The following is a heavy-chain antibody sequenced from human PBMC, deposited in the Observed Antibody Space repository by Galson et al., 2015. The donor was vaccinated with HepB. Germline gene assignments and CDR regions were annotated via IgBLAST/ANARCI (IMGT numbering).Heavy chain of an antibody. D-gene: IGHD4-11*01. CDR2: ISVSGAGI. V-gene: IGHV3-23*01. Sequence: SLRLSCAASGFTFRNYAMSWVRQAPGKGLEWVSTISVSGAGIDYADSVRGRFTISRDNSKNTLYVQMTSLRAEDTAVYYCAKDQDYSKGEEGYNYYGMDVGGQGTTFTVSS. CDR1: GFTFRNYA. J-gene: IGHJ6*02. CDR3: AKDQDYSKGEEGYNYYGMDV.